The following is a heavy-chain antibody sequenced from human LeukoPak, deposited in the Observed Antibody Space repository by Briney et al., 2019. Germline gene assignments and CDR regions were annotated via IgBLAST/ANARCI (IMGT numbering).Heavy chain of an antibody. Sequence: GGSLRLSCAASGFTFSGYAMSWVRQAPGKGLEWVSAISGSGGSTYYADSVKGRFTISRDNSKNTLYLQMNSLRAEDTAVYYCAKAPLYYYDSSGYTDYWGQGTLVTVSS. CDR3: AKAPLYYYDSSGYTDY. J-gene: IGHJ4*02. CDR1: GFTFSGYA. D-gene: IGHD3-22*01. CDR2: ISGSGGST. V-gene: IGHV3-23*01.